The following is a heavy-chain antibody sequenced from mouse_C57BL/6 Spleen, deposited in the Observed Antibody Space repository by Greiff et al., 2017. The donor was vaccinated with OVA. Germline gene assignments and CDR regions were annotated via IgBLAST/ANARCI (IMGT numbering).Heavy chain of an antibody. Sequence: EVKLQQSGPELVKPGASVKISCKASGYTFTDYYMNWVKQSHGKSLEWIGDINPNNGGTSYNQKFKGKATLTVDKSSSTAYMELRSLTSEDSAVYYCARYDYSNYGDYWGQGTTLTVSS. CDR1: GYTFTDYY. J-gene: IGHJ2*01. D-gene: IGHD2-5*01. CDR3: ARYDYSNYGDY. CDR2: INPNNGGT. V-gene: IGHV1-26*01.